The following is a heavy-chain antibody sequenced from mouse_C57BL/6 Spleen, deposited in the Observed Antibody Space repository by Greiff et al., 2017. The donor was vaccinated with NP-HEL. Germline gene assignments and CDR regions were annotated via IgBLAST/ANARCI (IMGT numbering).Heavy chain of an antibody. D-gene: IGHD2-5*01. V-gene: IGHV5-17*01. J-gene: IGHJ2*01. Sequence: EVKVEESGGGLVKPGGSLKLSCAASGFTFSDYGMHWVRQAPEKGLEWVAYISSGSSTIYYADTVKGRFTISRDNAKNTLFLQMTSLRSEDTAMYYCARMYYSNYYFDYWGQGTTLTVSS. CDR2: ISSGSSTI. CDR3: ARMYYSNYYFDY. CDR1: GFTFSDYG.